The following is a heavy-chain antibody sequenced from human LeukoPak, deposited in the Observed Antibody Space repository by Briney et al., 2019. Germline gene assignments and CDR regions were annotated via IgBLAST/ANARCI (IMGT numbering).Heavy chain of an antibody. V-gene: IGHV3-30-3*01. CDR1: GFTFSSYA. Sequence: GGSLRLSCAASGFTFSSYAMHWVRQAPGKGLEWVAVISYDGSNKYDADSVKGRFTISRDKSKNTLYLQMNSLRAEDTAVYYCARVRGGTSGWYDAFDIWGQGTMVTVSS. J-gene: IGHJ3*02. CDR3: ARVRGGTSGWYDAFDI. CDR2: ISYDGSNK. D-gene: IGHD6-19*01.